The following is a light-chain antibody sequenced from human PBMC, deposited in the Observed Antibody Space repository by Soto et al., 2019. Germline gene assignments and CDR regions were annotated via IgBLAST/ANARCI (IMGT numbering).Light chain of an antibody. Sequence: DIQMTQSPSSLSASVGDRATITCRASQGIRTDLGWYQQKPGKAPKRLIYSASSLQSGVPSRFSGSGSGTEFTLTISSLQPEDFATYYCLQHNSYPRTFGQGTKVDIK. CDR1: QGIRTD. J-gene: IGKJ1*01. CDR2: SAS. CDR3: LQHNSYPRT. V-gene: IGKV1-17*01.